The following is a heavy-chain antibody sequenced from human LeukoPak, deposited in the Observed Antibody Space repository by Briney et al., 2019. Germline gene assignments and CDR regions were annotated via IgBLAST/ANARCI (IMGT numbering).Heavy chain of an antibody. CDR3: ARDQYYDSSGYYPSGLGY. V-gene: IGHV4-34*01. CDR2: INHSGST. D-gene: IGHD3-22*01. Sequence: SETLSLTCAVYGGSLSGYYWSWIRQPPGKGLEWIGEINHSGSTNYNPSLKSRVTISVDTSKNQFSLKLSSVTAADTAVYYCARDQYYDSSGYYPSGLGYWGQGTLVTVSS. J-gene: IGHJ4*02. CDR1: GGSLSGYY.